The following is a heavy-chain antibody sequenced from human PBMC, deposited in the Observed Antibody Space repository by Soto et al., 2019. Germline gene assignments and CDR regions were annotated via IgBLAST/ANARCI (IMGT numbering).Heavy chain of an antibody. V-gene: IGHV3-23*01. Sequence: GGSLRLSCVVSGFTLNNYAMTWIRQAPGKGLEWVSTLTGGGIMFNADSVKGRFTISRDNSKNTLYLQMNSLRAEDTAVYYCAKDFCRGGYCSIPLFDFWGQGTLVTVS. CDR3: AKDFCRGGYCSIPLFDF. CDR2: LTGGGIM. CDR1: GFTLNNYA. D-gene: IGHD2-21*02. J-gene: IGHJ4*02.